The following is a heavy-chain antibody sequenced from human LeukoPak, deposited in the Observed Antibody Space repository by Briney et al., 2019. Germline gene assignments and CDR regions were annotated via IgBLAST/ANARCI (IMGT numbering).Heavy chain of an antibody. Sequence: PSETLSLTCAVSDDSFSSHYWTWIRQPPGKGLEWIGYISYIGSTNYNPSLKSRVTISVDTSKNQFSLKLSSVTAADTAVYYCARGQQPKWGYYYGMDVWGQGTTVTVSS. CDR2: ISYIGST. V-gene: IGHV4-59*11. D-gene: IGHD6-13*01. CDR1: DDSFSSHY. J-gene: IGHJ6*02. CDR3: ARGQQPKWGYYYGMDV.